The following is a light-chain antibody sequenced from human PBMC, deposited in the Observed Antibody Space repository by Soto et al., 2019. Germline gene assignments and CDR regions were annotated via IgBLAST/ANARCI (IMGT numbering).Light chain of an antibody. CDR1: SSDVGGYNY. Sequence: QSALTQPASVSWSPGQSITLSCTGTSSDVGGYNYVSWYQQHPGKAPKLMIYDVSNRPSGVSNRFSGSKSGNTASLSISGLQAEDEADYYCSSYTTSSTRLVFGGGTKLTVL. CDR3: SSYTTSSTRLV. CDR2: DVS. V-gene: IGLV2-14*01. J-gene: IGLJ2*01.